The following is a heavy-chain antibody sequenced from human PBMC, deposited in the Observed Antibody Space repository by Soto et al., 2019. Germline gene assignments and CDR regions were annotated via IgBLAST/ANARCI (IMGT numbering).Heavy chain of an antibody. CDR3: ARGGWGIAPHFYFDI. CDR2: INPNSGGT. D-gene: IGHD6-13*01. J-gene: IGHJ4*02. Sequence: ASVKVSCKASGYTFTGYYMHWVRQAPGQGLEWMGWINPNSGGTNYAQKFQGWVTMTRDTSISTAYMELSRLRSDDTAVYYCARGGWGIAPHFYFDIWGQGSPVTVSS. CDR1: GYTFTGYY. V-gene: IGHV1-2*04.